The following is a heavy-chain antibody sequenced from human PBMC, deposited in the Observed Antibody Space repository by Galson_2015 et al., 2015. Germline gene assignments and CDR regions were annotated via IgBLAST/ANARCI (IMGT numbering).Heavy chain of an antibody. D-gene: IGHD5-18*01. J-gene: IGHJ4*02. V-gene: IGHV3-30*03. Sequence: SLRLSCAASGFTFSSYGMHWVRQAPGKGLEWVAVISYDGSNKYYADSVKGRFTISRDNSKNTLYLQMNSLRAEDTAVYYCARDPRPGYSYGHYYFDYWGQGTLVTVSS. CDR1: GFTFSSYG. CDR3: ARDPRPGYSYGHYYFDY. CDR2: ISYDGSNK.